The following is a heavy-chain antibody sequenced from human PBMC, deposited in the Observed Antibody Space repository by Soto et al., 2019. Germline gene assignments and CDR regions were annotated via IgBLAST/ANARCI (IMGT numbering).Heavy chain of an antibody. D-gene: IGHD3-9*01. V-gene: IGHV3-23*01. CDR2: LSGGGSTT. Sequence: EVQLLESGGGFVQPGESLRLSCAASGFTFSLSAMSWFRRAPGGGLDWVSSLSGGGSTTDYADSVKGRFTISRDNSKNTVHLQMNSLRAEDTAVYYCAKGPEYDILTGCDYWGQGALVTVSS. CDR1: GFTFSLSA. CDR3: AKGPEYDILTGCDY. J-gene: IGHJ4*02.